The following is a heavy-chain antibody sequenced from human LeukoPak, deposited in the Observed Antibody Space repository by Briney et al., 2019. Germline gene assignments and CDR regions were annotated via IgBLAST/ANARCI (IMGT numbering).Heavy chain of an antibody. J-gene: IGHJ4*02. CDR3: AILGNTAMAPGY. V-gene: IGHV5-51*01. CDR1: GSRFTSYW. Sequence: GGALQISCQGSGSRFTSYWIGGGRPLPGKGLEWMGIIYPGDSDTRYSPSFQGQVTISADKSISTAYLQWSSLKASDTAMYYCAILGNTAMAPGYWGQGTLVTVSS. D-gene: IGHD5-18*01. CDR2: IYPGDSDT.